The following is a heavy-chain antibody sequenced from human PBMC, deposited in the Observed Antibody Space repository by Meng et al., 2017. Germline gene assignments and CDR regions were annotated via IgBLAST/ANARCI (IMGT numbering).Heavy chain of an antibody. D-gene: IGHD6-19*01. CDR3: ARDRDSSGWSYYFDY. J-gene: IGHJ4*02. V-gene: IGHV1-69*06. CDR2: IIPIFGTA. CDR1: GGTVSSYA. Sequence: QVQLWRAGVEVTKPGPSVKVSCKASGGTVSSYAISWVRQAPGQGLDWMGGIIPIFGTANYAQKFQGRVTITADKSTSTAYMELSSLRSEDTAGYYCARDRDSSGWSYYFDYWGQGTLVTVSS.